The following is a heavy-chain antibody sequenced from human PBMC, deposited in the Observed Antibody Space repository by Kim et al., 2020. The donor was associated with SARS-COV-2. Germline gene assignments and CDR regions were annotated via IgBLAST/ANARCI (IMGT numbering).Heavy chain of an antibody. CDR2: IRADGGRT. D-gene: IGHD3-22*01. CDR3: VKELLLCNGIDRFDI. Sequence: GGSLRLSCAASGFTFSNFAMSWVRQAPGKGLDWVSAIRADGGRTHYADSVKGWFTVSRDSSKNTLFLQMNSLRDEATADYYGVKELLLCNGIDRFDIWG. V-gene: IGHV3-23*01. CDR1: GFTFSNFA. J-gene: IGHJ3*02.